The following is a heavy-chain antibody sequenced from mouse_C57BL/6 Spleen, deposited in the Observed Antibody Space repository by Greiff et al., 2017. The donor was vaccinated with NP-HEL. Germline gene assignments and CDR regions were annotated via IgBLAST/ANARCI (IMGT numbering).Heavy chain of an antibody. CDR2: ISSGSSTI. D-gene: IGHD1-2*01. J-gene: IGHJ4*01. CDR1: GFTFSDYG. V-gene: IGHV5-17*01. CDR3: ASGYSRYYYAMDY. Sequence: EVHLVESGGGLVKPGGSLKLSCAASGFTFSDYGMHWVRQAPEKGLEWVAYISSGSSTIYYADTVKGRFTISRDNAKNTLFLQMTSLRSEDTAMYYCASGYSRYYYAMDYWGQGTSVTVSS.